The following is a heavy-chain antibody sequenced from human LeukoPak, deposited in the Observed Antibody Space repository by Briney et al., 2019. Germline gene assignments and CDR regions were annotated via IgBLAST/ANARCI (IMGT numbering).Heavy chain of an antibody. D-gene: IGHD3-10*01. CDR1: GVTFSQSW. V-gene: IGHV3-74*01. Sequence: GGSLRLSCVVSGVTFSQSWMHWVRQVPGKGLVWVSRINTDGRNTIYADSVKGRFTISRDNAKNSLYLQMNSLRAEDTAVYYCARGAGSYWHQYYFDYWGQGTLVTVSS. CDR3: ARGAGSYWHQYYFDY. J-gene: IGHJ4*02. CDR2: INTDGRNT.